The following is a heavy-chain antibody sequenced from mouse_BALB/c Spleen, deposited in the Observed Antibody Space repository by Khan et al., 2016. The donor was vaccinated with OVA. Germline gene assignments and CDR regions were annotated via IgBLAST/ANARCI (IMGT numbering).Heavy chain of an antibody. CDR3: ARDGNYMDS. Sequence: EVQLQESGPDLVKPSQSLSLTCTVTGYSITSGYSWHWIRQFPGNKLEWMGYIYHSGSNNYNPSLKRRFSITRDTPKKLFFLQLTSVTTEDPATDYCARDGNYMDSWGQGTSVTVSS. CDR2: IYHSGSN. D-gene: IGHD2-1*01. CDR1: GYSITSGYS. V-gene: IGHV3-1*02. J-gene: IGHJ4*01.